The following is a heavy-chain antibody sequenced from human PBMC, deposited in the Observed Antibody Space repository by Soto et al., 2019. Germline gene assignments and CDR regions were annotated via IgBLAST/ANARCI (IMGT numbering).Heavy chain of an antibody. CDR1: GGSFSGYY. V-gene: IGHV4-34*01. D-gene: IGHD3-9*01. Sequence: QVQLQQWGAGLLKPSETLSLTCAVYGGSFSGYYWTWIRQPPGTGLEWLGEINHSGSTNYNPSLTSGVPTSVETSKHASPLQRTSVAAGHTAGYFIARNKMTGLFDYWGQGTVVTVSS. J-gene: IGHJ4*02. CDR3: ARNKMTGLFDY. CDR2: INHSGST.